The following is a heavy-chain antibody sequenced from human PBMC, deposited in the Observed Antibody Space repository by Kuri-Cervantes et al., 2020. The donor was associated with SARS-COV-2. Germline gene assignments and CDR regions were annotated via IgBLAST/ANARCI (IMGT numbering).Heavy chain of an antibody. Sequence: GGSLRLSCPASGFTFSSYWMSWVRQAPGKGLEWVSAISGSGGSTYYADSVKGRFTISRDNSKNTLYLQMNSLRAEDTAVYYCAKEGFFYGSGRHFDCWGQGTLVTVSS. CDR3: AKEGFFYGSGRHFDC. J-gene: IGHJ4*02. CDR1: GFTFSSYW. V-gene: IGHV3-23*01. CDR2: ISGSGGST. D-gene: IGHD3-10*01.